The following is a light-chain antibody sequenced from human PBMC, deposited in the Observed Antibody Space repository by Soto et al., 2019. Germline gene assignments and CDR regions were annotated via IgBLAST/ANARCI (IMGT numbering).Light chain of an antibody. CDR1: QSVSSSY. J-gene: IGKJ1*01. CDR2: GAS. Sequence: EIVLTQSPGTLSLSPGERATLSCRASQSVSSSYLVWYQQKPGQAPRLLIYGASSRATGIPDRFSGSGSGTDFTLTISRLEPEDFAVYYCQQYASFGQGTKVETK. CDR3: QQYAS. V-gene: IGKV3-20*01.